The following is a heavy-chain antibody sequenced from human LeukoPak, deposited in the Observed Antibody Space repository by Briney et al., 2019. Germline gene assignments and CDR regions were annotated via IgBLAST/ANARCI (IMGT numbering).Heavy chain of an antibody. V-gene: IGHV3-48*04. CDR2: ISSSGNTT. D-gene: IGHD6-13*01. Sequence: GRSLRLSCAASGFTFSSYGMHWVRQAPGKGLEWMSYISSSGNTTYHADSVKGRFTISRDNAKNSLYLQMSSLRAEDTAVYYCARDGGSSWYFDYWGQGTLVTVSS. CDR1: GFTFSSYG. CDR3: ARDGGSSWYFDY. J-gene: IGHJ4*02.